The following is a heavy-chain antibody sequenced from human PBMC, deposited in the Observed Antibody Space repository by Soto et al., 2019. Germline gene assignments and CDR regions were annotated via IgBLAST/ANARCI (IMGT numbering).Heavy chain of an antibody. V-gene: IGHV4-34*01. Sequence: SETLSLTCAVYGGSFSGYYWTWIRQAPGKGLELIGEINHSGGTNYNSSLKSRVTISVDTSKNQFSLILYSVTAADTAVYYCARDRQYYHFWSGYQNEGPYDMDGLRQRTPVTVSS. CDR3: ARDRQYYHFWSGYQNEGPYDMDG. CDR2: INHSGGT. CDR1: GGSFSGYY. J-gene: IGHJ6*02. D-gene: IGHD3-3*02.